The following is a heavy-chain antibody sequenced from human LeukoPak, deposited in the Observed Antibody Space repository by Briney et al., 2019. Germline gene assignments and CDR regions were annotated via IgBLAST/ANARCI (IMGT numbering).Heavy chain of an antibody. Sequence: SETLSLIRTVSGGYLSRDDYYGGWTRHPRGEGGEWRGPIFYDGDTYYSPSLKSRVTVSVDTSKNQFSLKLSSVTAADTAVYYCAGYHAYGVTTPPLGYWGQGTLVTVSS. J-gene: IGHJ4*02. D-gene: IGHD4-17*01. V-gene: IGHV4-39*01. CDR3: AGYHAYGVTTPPLGY. CDR2: IFYDGDT. CDR1: GGYLSRDDYY.